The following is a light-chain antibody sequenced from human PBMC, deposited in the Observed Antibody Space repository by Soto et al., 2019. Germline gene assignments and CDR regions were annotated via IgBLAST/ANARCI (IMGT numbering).Light chain of an antibody. J-gene: IGKJ5*01. Sequence: EVVLTQSPATLSLSPGDRATLSCRASQSVSSYFAWYQQKPGQAPRLLIYDASNRATGIPARFSVSVSGTDGTITISRLEEEDGSVYDCQQRSIWPLTFGQGTRLEI. CDR3: QQRSIWPLT. CDR1: QSVSSY. V-gene: IGKV3-11*01. CDR2: DAS.